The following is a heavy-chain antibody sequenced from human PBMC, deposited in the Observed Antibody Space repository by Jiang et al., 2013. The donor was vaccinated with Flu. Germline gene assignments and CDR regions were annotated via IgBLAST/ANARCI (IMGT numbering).Heavy chain of an antibody. Sequence: QLLESGGGLVQPGGSLRLSCAASGFTFSSYAMSWVRQAPGKGLEWVSAISGSGGSTYYADSVKGRFTISRDNSKNTLYLQMNSLRAEDTAVYYCAKVSAAMGYYYYYMDVWGKGTTVTVSS. CDR2: ISGSGGST. D-gene: IGHD2-2*01. J-gene: IGHJ6*03. CDR3: AKVSAAMGYYYYYMDV. V-gene: IGHV3-23*01. CDR1: GFTFSSYA.